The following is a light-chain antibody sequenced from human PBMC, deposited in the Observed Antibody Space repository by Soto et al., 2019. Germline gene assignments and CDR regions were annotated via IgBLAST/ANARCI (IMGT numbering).Light chain of an antibody. CDR1: QSIRSY. CDR3: PQNSSTPT. Sequence: IQLTQSPSSLSASVGARVTITFRASQSIRSYLNWYQQKPGKAPKLRIYAASSLQTGVSSRFSCSGSGTDFTLTISNLQPEEFETYYCPQNSSTPTLGGGTKVEIK. CDR2: AAS. J-gene: IGKJ4*01. V-gene: IGKV1-39*01.